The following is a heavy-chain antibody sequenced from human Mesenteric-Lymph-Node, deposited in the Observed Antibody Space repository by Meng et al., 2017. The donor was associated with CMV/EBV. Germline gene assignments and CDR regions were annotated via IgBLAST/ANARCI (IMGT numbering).Heavy chain of an antibody. Sequence: LRLSCSVSGGSMSSFYWSWIRQPPGKGLEWIGYIYYIGSTNYTPSLKSRVTISVDTSKNQFSLKLSSVTAADTAVYYCASQWGYCSSTSCYWRFDPWGQGTLVTVSS. V-gene: IGHV4-59*01. D-gene: IGHD2-2*01. CDR1: GGSMSSFY. CDR3: ASQWGYCSSTSCYWRFDP. CDR2: IYYIGST. J-gene: IGHJ5*02.